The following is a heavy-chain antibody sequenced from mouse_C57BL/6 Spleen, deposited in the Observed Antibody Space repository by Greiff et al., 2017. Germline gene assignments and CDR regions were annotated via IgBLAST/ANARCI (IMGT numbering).Heavy chain of an antibody. CDR3: ARGLQEYFDV. D-gene: IGHD2-10*01. Sequence: VQLQQPGAELVMPGASVKLSCKASGYTFTSYWMHWVKQRPGQGLEWIGEIDPSDSYTNYNQKFKGKSTLTVDKSSSTAYMQLSSLTSEDSAVYYCARGLQEYFDVWGTGTTVTVSS. V-gene: IGHV1-69*01. J-gene: IGHJ1*03. CDR2: IDPSDSYT. CDR1: GYTFTSYW.